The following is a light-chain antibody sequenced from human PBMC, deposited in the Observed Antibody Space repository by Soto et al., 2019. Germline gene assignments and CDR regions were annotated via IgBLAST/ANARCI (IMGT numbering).Light chain of an antibody. CDR2: EVT. CDR3: CSNAGSQSYF. CDR1: SSDVGGYNY. V-gene: IGLV2-8*01. J-gene: IGLJ1*01. Sequence: QSALTQPPSASGSPGQSVTISCTGTSSDVGGYNYVSWYQQHPGKAPRLLIYEVTKRPSGVPDRFSGSKSGNTASLTVSGLQADDEAEYYCCSNAGSQSYFFGTGTKLTVL.